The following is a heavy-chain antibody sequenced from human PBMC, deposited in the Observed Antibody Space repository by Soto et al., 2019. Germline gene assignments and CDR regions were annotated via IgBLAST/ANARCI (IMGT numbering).Heavy chain of an antibody. CDR2: ISSSSSYI. CDR3: ARDVRTSGWTGYGFDV. V-gene: IGHV3-21*01. J-gene: IGHJ3*01. Sequence: EVQLVESGGGLVKPGGSLRLSCAASGFTFSTYTINWVRQAPGQGLEWVSSISSSSSYIYYADSVKGRFTISRDNAKTSVFLQMNSLRAEDTAVYYCARDVRTSGWTGYGFDVWGHGTMVTVSS. D-gene: IGHD6-19*01. CDR1: GFTFSTYT.